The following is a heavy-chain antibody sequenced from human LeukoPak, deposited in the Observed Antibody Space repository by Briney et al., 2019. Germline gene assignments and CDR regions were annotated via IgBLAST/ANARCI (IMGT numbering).Heavy chain of an antibody. J-gene: IGHJ6*02. CDR1: GGTFSSYA. D-gene: IGHD3-3*01. CDR3: ARDTNYDFWSGYPYYYYGMDV. V-gene: IGHV1-69*04. CDR2: IIPILGIA. Sequence: SVKVSCKASGGTFSSYAISWVRQAPGQGLEWMGRIIPILGIANYAQKFQGRVTITADKSTSTAYMELSSLRSEDTAVYYCARDTNYDFWSGYPYYYYGMDVWGQGTTVTVSS.